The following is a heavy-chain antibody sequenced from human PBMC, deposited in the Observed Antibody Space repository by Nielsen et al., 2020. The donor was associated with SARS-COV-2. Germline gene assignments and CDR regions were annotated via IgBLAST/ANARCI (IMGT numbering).Heavy chain of an antibody. J-gene: IGHJ4*02. CDR3: VGIVGAL. CDR1: GFTFSNYW. D-gene: IGHD1-26*01. CDR2: INADGSST. Sequence: GESLKISCAASGFTFSNYWMHWVRQVPGKGLVWVSRINADGSSTSYADYVKGRFTISRDNAKNTLYLQMNSLRAEDTAVYYCVGIVGALWGQGTLVTVSS. V-gene: IGHV3-74*01.